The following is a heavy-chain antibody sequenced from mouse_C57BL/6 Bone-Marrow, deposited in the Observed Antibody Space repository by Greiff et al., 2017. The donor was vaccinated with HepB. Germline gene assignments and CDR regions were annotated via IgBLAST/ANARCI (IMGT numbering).Heavy chain of an antibody. CDR1: GYTFTDYY. J-gene: IGHJ1*03. CDR2: INPYNGGT. CDR3: ATESLGYFDV. D-gene: IGHD2-10*02. V-gene: IGHV1-19*01. Sequence: EVQLQQSGPVLVKPGASVKMSCKASGYTFTDYYMNWVKQSHGKSLEWIGVINPYNGGTSYNQKFKGKATLTVDKSSSTAYMELNSLTSEDSAVYYCATESLGYFDVWGTGTTVTVSS.